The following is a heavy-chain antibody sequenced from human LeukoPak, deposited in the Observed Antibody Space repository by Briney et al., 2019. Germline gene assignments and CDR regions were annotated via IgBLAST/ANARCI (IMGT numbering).Heavy chain of an antibody. Sequence: PGRSLRLSCAASGFTFSSYWMSWVRQAPGKGLEWVANIKQDGSEKYYVDSVKGRFTISRDNAKNSLYLQMNSLRAEDTAVYYCARVQGSGYADYFDYWGQGTLVTVSS. V-gene: IGHV3-7*01. CDR2: IKQDGSEK. D-gene: IGHD3-22*01. CDR3: ARVQGSGYADYFDY. J-gene: IGHJ4*02. CDR1: GFTFSSYW.